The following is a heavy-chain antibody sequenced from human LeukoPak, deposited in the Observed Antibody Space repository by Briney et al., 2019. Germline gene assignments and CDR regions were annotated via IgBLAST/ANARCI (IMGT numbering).Heavy chain of an antibody. CDR2: IYYSGST. D-gene: IGHD5-18*01. CDR1: GGSISGGSISHYY. J-gene: IGHJ6*02. CDR3: ARGYSYGNPSGMDV. Sequence: SETLSLTCTVSGGSISGGSISHYYWSWIRQPPGKGLEWIGYIYYSGSTTYNPSHKSRVTISVDVAKNHFSLKLSSVTAADTAVYYCARGYSYGNPSGMDVWGQGTTVIVSS. V-gene: IGHV4-61*03.